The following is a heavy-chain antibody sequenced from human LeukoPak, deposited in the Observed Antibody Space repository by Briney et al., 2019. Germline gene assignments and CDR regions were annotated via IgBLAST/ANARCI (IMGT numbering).Heavy chain of an antibody. CDR1: GGSFSGYY. V-gene: IGHV4-59*01. CDR2: IYYSGST. J-gene: IGHJ6*02. Sequence: PSETLSLTCAVYGGSFSGYYWSWIRQPPGKGLEWIGYIYYSGSTNYNPSLKSRVTISVDTSKNQFSLKLSSVTAADTAVYYCASTRTARPNPNSFYYYYGMDVWGQGTTVTVSS. D-gene: IGHD6-6*01. CDR3: ASTRTARPNPNSFYYYYGMDV.